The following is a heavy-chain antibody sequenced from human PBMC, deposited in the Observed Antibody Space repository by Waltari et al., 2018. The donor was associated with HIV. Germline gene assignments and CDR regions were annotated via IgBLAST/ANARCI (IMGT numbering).Heavy chain of an antibody. CDR2: MNPVSGNT. CDR1: EYRFTEYD. CDR3: ARAVYGSGPNFLDY. D-gene: IGHD3-10*01. J-gene: IGHJ4*02. V-gene: IGHV1-8*01. Sequence: QEQLVQSGAEVKKPGASVKVSCKASEYRFTEYDLNWVRQAPGQGLEWMGRMNPVSGNTEYAQNFQCRVTMTRDTSTSTAYMELSSLRSDDTAVYYCARAVYGSGPNFLDYWGQGTLVSVSS.